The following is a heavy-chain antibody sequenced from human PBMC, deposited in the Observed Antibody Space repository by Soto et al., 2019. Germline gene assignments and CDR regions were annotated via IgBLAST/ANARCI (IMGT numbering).Heavy chain of an antibody. D-gene: IGHD6-19*01. Sequence: ASVKVSCKASGYTFTSYAMHWVRQAPGQRLEWMGWINAGNGNTKYSQKFQGRVTITADKSTSTAYMELSSLRSEDTAVYYCARMAVAVNDAFDIWGQGTMVTVSS. CDR1: GYTFTSYA. V-gene: IGHV1-3*01. CDR2: INAGNGNT. CDR3: ARMAVAVNDAFDI. J-gene: IGHJ3*02.